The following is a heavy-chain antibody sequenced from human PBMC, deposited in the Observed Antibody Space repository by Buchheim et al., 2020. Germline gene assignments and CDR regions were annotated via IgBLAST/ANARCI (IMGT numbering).Heavy chain of an antibody. CDR3: VRDMYGSGDY. D-gene: IGHD3-10*01. J-gene: IGHJ4*02. Sequence: EVQLVESGGGLVQPGGSLRLSCSAPGFPFSIYWMHWVRQAPGKGLAWVSHINREGTTTNYADSVRGRFTLSRDKVKNTLYLQMNNLRAEDTAVYYCVRDMYGSGDYWGQGTL. CDR2: INREGTTT. CDR1: GFPFSIYW. V-gene: IGHV3-74*01.